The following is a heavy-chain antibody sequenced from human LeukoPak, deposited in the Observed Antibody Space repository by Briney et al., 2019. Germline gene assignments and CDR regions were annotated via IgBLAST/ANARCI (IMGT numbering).Heavy chain of an antibody. Sequence: PSQTLSLTCTVSGGFISSGSYYWSWIRQPAGKGLEWIGRTYTSGSTNYNPSLKSRVTISVDTSKNQFSLKLSSVTAADTAVYYCARDRRVTMVRGVIITSDYYYYMDVWGKGTTVTISS. D-gene: IGHD3-10*01. CDR3: ARDRRVTMVRGVIITSDYYYYMDV. J-gene: IGHJ6*03. CDR1: GGFISSGSYY. V-gene: IGHV4-61*02. CDR2: TYTSGST.